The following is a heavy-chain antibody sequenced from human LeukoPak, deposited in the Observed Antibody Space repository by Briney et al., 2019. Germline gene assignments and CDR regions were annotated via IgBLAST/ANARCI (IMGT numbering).Heavy chain of an antibody. D-gene: IGHD2-2*01. V-gene: IGHV4-59*01. CDR3: AGGPIVVVPAYWFDP. J-gene: IGHJ5*02. CDR2: IYYSGST. Sequence: SATLSLTCTVSGGSISSYYWSWIRQPPGKVLEWIGYIYYSGSTTYNPSLKSRVTISVDTSKNQFSLKLSSVTAADTAVYYCAGGPIVVVPAYWFDPWGQGTLVTVSS. CDR1: GGSISSYY.